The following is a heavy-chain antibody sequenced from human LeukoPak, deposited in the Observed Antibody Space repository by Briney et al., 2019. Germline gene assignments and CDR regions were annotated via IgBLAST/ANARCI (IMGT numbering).Heavy chain of an antibody. D-gene: IGHD4-17*01. Sequence: SETLSLTCAVYGGSFSSYYWGCIRQPPGKGLEWIGNIYHSGSTYYNPSLKSRVTISVDTSKNQFSLKLSSVTAADTAVYYCARDDYGDPSDYWGQGTLVTVSS. CDR3: ARDDYGDPSDY. CDR1: GGSFSSYY. J-gene: IGHJ4*02. V-gene: IGHV4-34*01. CDR2: IYHSGST.